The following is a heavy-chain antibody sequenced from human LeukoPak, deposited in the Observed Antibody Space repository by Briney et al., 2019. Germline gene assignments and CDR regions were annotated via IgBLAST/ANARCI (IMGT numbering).Heavy chain of an antibody. D-gene: IGHD6-19*01. Sequence: GGSLRLSCAASGFTFSNYWMHWVRQAPGKGLESVSRINTGGTVTTYADSVKGRFTVSRDNADNTMFLQMNSVRDEDTAVYYCATKQWLAPPPDSWGQGTPVTVSS. CDR2: INTGGTVT. CDR1: GFTFSNYW. J-gene: IGHJ4*02. V-gene: IGHV3-74*01. CDR3: ATKQWLAPPPDS.